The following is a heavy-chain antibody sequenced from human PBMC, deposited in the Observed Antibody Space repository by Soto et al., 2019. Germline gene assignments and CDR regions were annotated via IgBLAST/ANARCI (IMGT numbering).Heavy chain of an antibody. V-gene: IGHV1-24*01. J-gene: IGHJ3*02. CDR1: GYTLTELS. Sequence: ASVKVSCKVSGYTLTELSMHWVRQAPGKGLEWMGGFDPEDGETIYAQKFQGRVTMTEDTSTDTAYMELSSLRSEDTAVYYCATVVLTGLFSRAPLDAFDIWGQGTMVTVSS. CDR2: FDPEDGET. CDR3: ATVVLTGLFSRAPLDAFDI. D-gene: IGHD2-21*02.